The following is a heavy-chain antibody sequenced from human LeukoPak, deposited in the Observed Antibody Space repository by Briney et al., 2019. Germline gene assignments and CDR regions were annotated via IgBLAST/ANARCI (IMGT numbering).Heavy chain of an antibody. V-gene: IGHV4-59*01. CDR2: IYYSGST. J-gene: IGHJ6*03. D-gene: IGHD2-15*01. CDR1: GGSISSYY. CDR3: ARANFRYCSGGSCSWGSYYYYYYMDV. Sequence: SETLSLTCTVSGGSISSYYWSWIRQRPGKGLERIGYIYYSGSTNYNPALKSRVTISVDTSKNQFSLKLSSVTAADTAVYYCARANFRYCSGGSCSWGSYYYYYYMDVWGKGTTVTVSS.